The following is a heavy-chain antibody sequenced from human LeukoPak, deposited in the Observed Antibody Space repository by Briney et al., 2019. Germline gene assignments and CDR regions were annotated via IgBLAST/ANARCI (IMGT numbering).Heavy chain of an antibody. J-gene: IGHJ4*02. D-gene: IGHD1-26*01. CDR2: IKQDGSKK. CDR1: GFPFSSYW. CDR3: ASGAGGWELLTKSTFDY. Sequence: AGGSLRLSCVASGFPFSSYWMTWVRQAPGKGLEWVANIKQDGSKKSYVDSVKGRFTISRDNAKNSLYLQMNSLRAEDTAIYYCASGAGGWELLTKSTFDYWGQGTLVTVSS. V-gene: IGHV3-7*01.